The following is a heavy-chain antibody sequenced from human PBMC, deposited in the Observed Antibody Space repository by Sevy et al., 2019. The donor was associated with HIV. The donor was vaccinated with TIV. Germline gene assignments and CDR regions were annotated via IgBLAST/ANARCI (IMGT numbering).Heavy chain of an antibody. CDR3: ATDQSRENAFWSGYPFDY. V-gene: IGHV3-48*03. CDR2: ISSSGSTI. Sequence: GGSLRLSCAASGFTFSSYEMNWVRQAPGKGLEWVSYISSSGSTIYYADSVKGRFTISRDNAKNSLYLQMNSLRAEDTAVYYCATDQSRENAFWSGYPFDYWGQGTLVTVSS. D-gene: IGHD3-3*01. J-gene: IGHJ4*02. CDR1: GFTFSSYE.